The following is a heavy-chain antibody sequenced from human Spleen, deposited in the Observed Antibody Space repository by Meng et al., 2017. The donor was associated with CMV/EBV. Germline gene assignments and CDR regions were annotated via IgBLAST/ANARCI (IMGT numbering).Heavy chain of an antibody. CDR2: INPNSGGT. CDR3: ARSLVGAVVGY. CDR1: GYTFTAYY. J-gene: IGHJ4*02. Sequence: SCKASGYTFTAYYVHLVRQDPGQGLEWMGWINPNSGGTNYAQKFQGRVTMTRDTSISTAYMELSRLRSDDTAVYYCARSLVGAVVGYWGQGTLVTVSS. V-gene: IGHV1-2*02. D-gene: IGHD1-26*01.